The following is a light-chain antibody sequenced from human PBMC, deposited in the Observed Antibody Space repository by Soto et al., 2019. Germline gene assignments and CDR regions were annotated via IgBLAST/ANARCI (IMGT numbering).Light chain of an antibody. CDR3: QSYDSSLSGFYV. CDR1: SSNIGGGYD. Sequence: QSALTQPPSVSGAPGQRVTISCTGSSSNIGGGYDVHWYQQLPGTAPKLLIYGNSNRPSGVPDRFSGSKSGTSASLAITGLQAEDEADYYCQSYDSSLSGFYVFGTGTKVTVL. CDR2: GNS. V-gene: IGLV1-40*01. J-gene: IGLJ1*01.